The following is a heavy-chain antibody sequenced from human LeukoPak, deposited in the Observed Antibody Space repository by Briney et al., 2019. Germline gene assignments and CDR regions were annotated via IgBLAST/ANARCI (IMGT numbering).Heavy chain of an antibody. CDR2: IRYDGSNK. V-gene: IGHV3-30*02. CDR1: GFTFSSYG. CDR3: AKNRVRYCSSTSCFYFDY. J-gene: IGHJ4*02. D-gene: IGHD2-2*01. Sequence: QPGGSLRLXYAASGFTFSSYGMHWDRQAPGKGLEWVAFIRYDGSNKYYADSVKGRFTISRDNSKNTLYLQMNSLRAEDTAVYYCAKNRVRYCSSTSCFYFDYWGQGTLVTVSS.